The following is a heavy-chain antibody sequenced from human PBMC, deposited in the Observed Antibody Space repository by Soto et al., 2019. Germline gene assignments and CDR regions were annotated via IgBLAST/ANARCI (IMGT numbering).Heavy chain of an antibody. Sequence: GASVKVCCKASGYTFTSYGISWVRQAPGQGLEWMGWISAYNGNTNYAQKLQGRVTMTTDTSTSTAYMELRSLRSDDTAVYYCARALSGSEGSGMDVWGQGTTVTVSS. J-gene: IGHJ6*02. CDR2: ISAYNGNT. V-gene: IGHV1-18*04. D-gene: IGHD3-10*01. CDR3: ARALSGSEGSGMDV. CDR1: GYTFTSYG.